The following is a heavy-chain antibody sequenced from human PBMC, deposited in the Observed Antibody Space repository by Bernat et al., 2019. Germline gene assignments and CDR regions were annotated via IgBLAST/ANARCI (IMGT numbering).Heavy chain of an antibody. J-gene: IGHJ6*03. D-gene: IGHD4-17*01. CDR1: GFTFGDYA. V-gene: IGHV3-49*04. Sequence: EVQLVESGGGLVQPGRSLRLSCTASGFTFGDYAMSWVRQAPGKGLEWVGFIRSKAYGGKKEYAASVKGRFTISRDDSKSIAYLQMNSLKTEDTAVYYCTRDPMTTVTGYYYYYYMDVWGKGTTVTVSS. CDR2: IRSKAYGGKK. CDR3: TRDPMTTVTGYYYYYYMDV.